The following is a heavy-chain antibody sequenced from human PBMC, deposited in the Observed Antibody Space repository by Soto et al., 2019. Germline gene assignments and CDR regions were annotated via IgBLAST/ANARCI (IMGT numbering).Heavy chain of an antibody. D-gene: IGHD6-19*01. CDR1: GYSFTSYW. CDR2: IYPGDSDT. Sequence: GESLKISCKGSGYSFTSYWIGWVRQMPGKGLEWMGIIYPGDSDTRYSPSFQGQVPISADKSISTAYLQWSSLKASDTAMYYCARHREIPGYSSGWYGDWGQGTLVTVSS. V-gene: IGHV5-51*01. J-gene: IGHJ4*02. CDR3: ARHREIPGYSSGWYGD.